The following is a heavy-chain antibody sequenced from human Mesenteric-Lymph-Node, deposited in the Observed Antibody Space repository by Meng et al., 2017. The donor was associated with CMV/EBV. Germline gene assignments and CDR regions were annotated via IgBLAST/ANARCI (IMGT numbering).Heavy chain of an antibody. V-gene: IGHV2-5*02. CDR2: IYWDDDK. J-gene: IGHJ4*02. CDR3: AHRGYSGYDLYYFDY. Sequence: CSLSTGGVGVGWIRQPPGKALEWLALIYWDDDKRYSPSLKSRLTITKDTSKNQVVLTMTNMDPVDTATYYCAHRGYSGYDLYYFDYWGQGTPVTVSS. CDR1: CSLSTGGVG. D-gene: IGHD5-12*01.